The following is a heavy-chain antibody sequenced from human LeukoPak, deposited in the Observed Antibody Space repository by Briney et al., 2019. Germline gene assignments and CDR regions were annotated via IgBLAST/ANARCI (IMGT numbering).Heavy chain of an antibody. D-gene: IGHD3-22*01. Sequence: GGSLRLSCAASGFTLSTYSMNWVRQAPGKGLEWVSSITSTSSYMYYGGPVKGRFTVSRDNAKNSLYLQMNSLRAEDTAIYYCAKVYRAARYYYDSTLGSGFDYWGQGTLVTVSS. CDR2: ITSTSSYM. V-gene: IGHV3-21*04. CDR1: GFTLSTYS. CDR3: AKVYRAARYYYDSTLGSGFDY. J-gene: IGHJ4*02.